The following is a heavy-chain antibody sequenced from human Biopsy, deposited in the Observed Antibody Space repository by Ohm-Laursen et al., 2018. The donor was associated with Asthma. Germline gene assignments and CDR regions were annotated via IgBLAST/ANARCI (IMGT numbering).Heavy chain of an antibody. V-gene: IGHV1-69*13. CDR2: INSGFGTT. CDR1: GGTFNTYV. Sequence: VKISCKSLGGTFNTYVIGWVRQAPGQGLEWMGGINSGFGTTTYPQKFQDRVTITADDSTSTVYMELSSLRSEDTAVYYCARKAGSCISRTCYSLDFWGQGTLVTVSS. D-gene: IGHD2-2*01. CDR3: ARKAGSCISRTCYSLDF. J-gene: IGHJ4*02.